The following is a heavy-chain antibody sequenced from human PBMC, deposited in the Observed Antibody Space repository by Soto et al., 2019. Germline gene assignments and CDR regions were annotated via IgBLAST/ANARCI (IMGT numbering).Heavy chain of an antibody. J-gene: IGHJ4*02. CDR3: ARVAVATRGIDY. Sequence: EVQLVESGGGLVQPGGSLRLSCVASGFTFSNSWMHWVRQAPGKGLVWLSRIIGDGSGTDYADSVKGRFTISRDNAKNTVYLQMNSLRAEDTAVYYCARVAVATRGIDYWGQGTLVTVSS. D-gene: IGHD6-19*01. CDR2: IIGDGSGT. V-gene: IGHV3-74*01. CDR1: GFTFSNSW.